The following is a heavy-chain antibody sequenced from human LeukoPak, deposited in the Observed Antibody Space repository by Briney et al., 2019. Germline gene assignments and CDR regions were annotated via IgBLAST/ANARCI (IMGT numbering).Heavy chain of an antibody. V-gene: IGHV4-31*03. CDR3: ARFYGGNSGMLPRATCDI. J-gene: IGHJ3*02. CDR2: IYYSGST. CDR1: GGSISSGGYY. D-gene: IGHD4-23*01. Sequence: SQTLSLTCTVSGGSISSGGYYWSWIRQHPGKGLEWIGYIYYSGSTYYNPSLRSRVTISVDMSKNQFSLKLNSVTAADTAVYYCARFYGGNSGMLPRATCDIWGQGTMVTVSS.